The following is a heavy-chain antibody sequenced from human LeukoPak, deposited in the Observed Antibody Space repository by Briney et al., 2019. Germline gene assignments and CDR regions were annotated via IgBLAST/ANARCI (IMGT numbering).Heavy chain of an antibody. CDR2: IYYSEST. CDR1: GFTFGDYA. Sequence: PGGSLRLSCTASGFTFGDYAMSWIRQPPGKGLEWIGYIYYSESTNYNPSLKSRVTISVDTSKNQFSLKLSSVTAADTAVYYCARDRGDYYDSSGYYDRVAFDIWGQGTMVTVSS. J-gene: IGHJ3*02. V-gene: IGHV4-59*01. D-gene: IGHD3-22*01. CDR3: ARDRGDYYDSSGYYDRVAFDI.